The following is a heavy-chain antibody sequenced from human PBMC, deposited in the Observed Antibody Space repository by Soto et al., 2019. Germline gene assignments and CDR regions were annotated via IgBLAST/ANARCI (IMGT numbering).Heavy chain of an antibody. V-gene: IGHV1-46*01. D-gene: IGHD1-26*01. Sequence: ASVKVSCKASGYTFTSYYMHWVRQAPGQGLEWMGIINPSGGSTSYAQKFQGRVTMTTDTSTSTAYMELRSLRSDDTAVYYCARWENWFDPWGQGTLVTVSS. CDR1: GYTFTSYY. J-gene: IGHJ5*02. CDR2: INPSGGST. CDR3: ARWENWFDP.